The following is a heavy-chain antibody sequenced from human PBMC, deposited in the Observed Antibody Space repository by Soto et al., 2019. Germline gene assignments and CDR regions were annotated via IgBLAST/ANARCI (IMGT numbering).Heavy chain of an antibody. CDR3: ARAGYSSGLIGGYFDL. CDR1: GGSISSGGYY. Sequence: QVQLQESGPGLVKPSQTLSLTCTVSGGSISSGGYYWSWIRQHPGKVLEWIGYIYYSGSTYYNPSLKSRVTISVDTSKNQFSLKLSSVTAADTAVYSCARAGYSSGLIGGYFDLWGRGTLVTVSS. V-gene: IGHV4-31*03. CDR2: IYYSGST. D-gene: IGHD6-19*01. J-gene: IGHJ2*01.